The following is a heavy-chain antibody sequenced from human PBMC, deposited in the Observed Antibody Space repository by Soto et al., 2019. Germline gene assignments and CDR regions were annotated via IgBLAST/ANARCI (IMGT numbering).Heavy chain of an antibody. V-gene: IGHV6-1*01. CDR3: AREIRSIVVVPAATNYYMDV. Sequence: SQTLSXTCAISGDSISSNSAAWNWSRQSPSRGLEWLGRTYYRSKWYNDYAVSVKSRITINPDTSKNQFSLQLNSVTPEDTAVYYCAREIRSIVVVPAATNYYMDVWGKGTTVTVSS. CDR2: TYYRSKWYN. CDR1: GDSISSNSAA. D-gene: IGHD2-2*01. J-gene: IGHJ6*03.